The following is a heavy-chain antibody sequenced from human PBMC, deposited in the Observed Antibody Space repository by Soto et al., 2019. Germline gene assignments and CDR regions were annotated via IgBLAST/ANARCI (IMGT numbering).Heavy chain of an antibody. J-gene: IGHJ4*02. V-gene: IGHV4-34*01. CDR3: ARGGEMATKSGLDY. D-gene: IGHD3-16*01. CDR1: GGSFSGYY. Sequence: QVQLQQWGAGLLKPSETLSLTCAVYGGSFSGYYWSWIRQPPGKGLEWIGEINHSGSTNYNPSLNSRVTISVDTSKNQFSLKLSSVTAADTAVYYCARGGEMATKSGLDYWGQGTLVTVSS. CDR2: INHSGST.